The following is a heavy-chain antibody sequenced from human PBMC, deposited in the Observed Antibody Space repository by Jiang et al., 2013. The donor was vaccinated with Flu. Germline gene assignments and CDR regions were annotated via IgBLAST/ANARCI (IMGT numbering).Heavy chain of an antibody. CDR3: ARGDFIVATISYYYYMDV. V-gene: IGHV3-48*03. Sequence: LRLSCAASGFTFSSYEMNWVRQAPGKGLEWVSYISSSGSTIYYADSVKGRFTISRDNAKNSLYLQMNSLRAEDTAVYYCARGDFIVATISYYYYMDVWGKGTTVTVSS. CDR1: GFTFSSYE. D-gene: IGHD5-12*01. CDR2: ISSSGSTI. J-gene: IGHJ6*03.